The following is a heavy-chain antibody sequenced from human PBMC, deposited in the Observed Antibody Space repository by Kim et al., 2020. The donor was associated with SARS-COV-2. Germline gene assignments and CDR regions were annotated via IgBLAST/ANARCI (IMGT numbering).Heavy chain of an antibody. V-gene: IGHV3-30*04. CDR1: GFTFSNFA. J-gene: IGHJ6*02. Sequence: GGSLRLSCAASGFTFSNFAFHWVRQAPGKGLEWLAAISFDGSSEFYAESVKGRFTISRDNSKATLYLQVNNLRPEDTAVYYCARDTHRFCGADVRGQGTT. D-gene: IGHD6-25*01. CDR2: ISFDGSSE. CDR3: ARDTHRFCGADV.